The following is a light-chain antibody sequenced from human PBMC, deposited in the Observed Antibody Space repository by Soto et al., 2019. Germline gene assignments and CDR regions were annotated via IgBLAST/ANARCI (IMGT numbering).Light chain of an antibody. CDR1: QSVSSN. Sequence: DIVLTQSPATLSVSPGDRATLSCRPSQSVSSNLAWYQQKPGQAPRLLIYGPSTRATGIPDRFSGSGSGTDFTLTISRLEPEDFAVYYCQQYDSSPPWTFGQGTKVDIK. CDR3: QQYDSSPPWT. J-gene: IGKJ1*01. CDR2: GPS. V-gene: IGKV3-20*01.